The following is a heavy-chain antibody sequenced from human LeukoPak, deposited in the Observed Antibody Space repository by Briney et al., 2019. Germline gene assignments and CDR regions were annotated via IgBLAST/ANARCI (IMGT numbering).Heavy chain of an antibody. V-gene: IGHV3-23*01. CDR3: ARDGPLWFGDGSSAFDI. Sequence: AGGSLRLSCAASGFTFSSYAMSWVRQAPGKGLEWVSAISGSGGSTYYADSVKGRFTISRDNSKNTLYLQMNSLRAEDTAVYYCARDGPLWFGDGSSAFDIWGQGTMVTVSS. D-gene: IGHD3-10*01. J-gene: IGHJ3*02. CDR2: ISGSGGST. CDR1: GFTFSSYA.